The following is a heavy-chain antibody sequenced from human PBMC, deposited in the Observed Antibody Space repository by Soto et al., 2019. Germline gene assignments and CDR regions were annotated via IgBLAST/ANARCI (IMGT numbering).Heavy chain of an antibody. D-gene: IGHD3-22*01. V-gene: IGHV4-39*01. CDR3: ARFTHYYDSSGYPDDFDY. CDR2: IYYSGST. J-gene: IGHJ4*02. CDR1: GGSISSSSYY. Sequence: SEILSLTCTVSGGSISSSSYYWGWIRQPPGKGLEWIGSIYYSGSTYYNPSLKSRVTISVDTSKNQFSLKLSSVTAADTAVYYCARFTHYYDSSGYPDDFDYWGQGTLVTVSS.